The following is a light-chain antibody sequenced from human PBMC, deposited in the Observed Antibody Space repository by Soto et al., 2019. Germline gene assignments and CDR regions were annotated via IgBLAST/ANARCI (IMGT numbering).Light chain of an antibody. J-gene: IGLJ2*01. V-gene: IGLV2-14*01. CDR3: SSYTSSSTLVV. CDR2: DVS. Sequence: ALTQPASVSGYPGQSITISCTGTSSDVGGYNYVPWYQQHPGKAPKLMIYDVSNRPSGVSNRFSGSKSGNTASLTISGLQAEDEADYYCSSYTSSSTLVVFGGGTQLTV. CDR1: SSDVGGYNY.